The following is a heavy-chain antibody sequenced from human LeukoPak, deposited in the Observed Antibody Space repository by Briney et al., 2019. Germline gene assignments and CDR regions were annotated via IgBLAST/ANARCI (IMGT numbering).Heavy chain of an antibody. Sequence: QPGGSLRLSCAASGFSFSTYAMSWVRQAPGKGLEWVSGTSGTGGSTYYADSVKGRFTVSRDNSKNTLYLQMNSLRAEDTAVYYCAKELNGDYWGQGTLVTVSS. J-gene: IGHJ4*02. D-gene: IGHD3-16*01. CDR1: GFSFSTYA. V-gene: IGHV3-23*01. CDR3: AKELNGDY. CDR2: TSGTGGST.